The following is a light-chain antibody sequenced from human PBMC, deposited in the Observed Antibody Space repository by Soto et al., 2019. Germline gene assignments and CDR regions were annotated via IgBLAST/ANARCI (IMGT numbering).Light chain of an antibody. CDR1: QSVSFSF. CDR3: QQYGSSPRT. V-gene: IGKV3-20*01. CDR2: GAS. J-gene: IGKJ2*01. Sequence: EIVLTQSPGTLSLSPGERATLSCRASQSVSFSFFAWYQQKPGQAPRLLIYGASSRATGIPDRFSGSGSGTDFTLTISRLEPEDFAVYYCQQYGSSPRTFGQGTKLEIK.